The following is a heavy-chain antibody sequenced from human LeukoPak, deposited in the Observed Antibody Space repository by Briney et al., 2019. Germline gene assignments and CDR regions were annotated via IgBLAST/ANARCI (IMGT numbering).Heavy chain of an antibody. J-gene: IGHJ4*02. CDR3: TKRVKYGGTWDHFAD. CDR2: VNADGGNT. Sequence: GGSLRLSCAASGFTFDNYRMSWVRQAPGKGLEWVSTVNADGGNTYYADSVKGRFTISRDNSKSTLILQMNSLRVEDTALYYCTKRVKYGGTWDHFADWGQGTLVTVSA. V-gene: IGHV3-23*01. D-gene: IGHD1-26*01. CDR1: GFTFDNYR.